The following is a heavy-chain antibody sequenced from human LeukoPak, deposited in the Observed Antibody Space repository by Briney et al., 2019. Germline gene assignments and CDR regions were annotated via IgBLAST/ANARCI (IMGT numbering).Heavy chain of an antibody. D-gene: IGHD6-19*01. Sequence: SETLSLTCAVYGGSFSGYYWSWIRQPPGKGLEWIGEINHSGSTNYNPSLKSRVTISVDTSKNQFSLKLSSVTAADTAVYYCARVKITGYSSGWYWLDPWGQGTLVTVSS. CDR3: ARVKITGYSSGWYWLDP. J-gene: IGHJ5*02. CDR2: INHSGST. CDR1: GGSFSGYY. V-gene: IGHV4-34*01.